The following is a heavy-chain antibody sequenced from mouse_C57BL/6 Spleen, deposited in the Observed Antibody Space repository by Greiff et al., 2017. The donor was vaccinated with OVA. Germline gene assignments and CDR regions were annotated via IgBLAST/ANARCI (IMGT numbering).Heavy chain of an antibody. CDR2: INPGSGGT. Sequence: QVQLQQSGAELVRPGTSVKVSCKASGYAFTNYLIEWVKQRPGQGLEWIGVINPGSGGTNYNEKFKGKATLTADKSSSTAYMQLSSLTSEDSAVYFCARSRANWDVRYFDVWGTGTTVTVSS. V-gene: IGHV1-54*01. D-gene: IGHD4-1*01. CDR3: ARSRANWDVRYFDV. J-gene: IGHJ1*03. CDR1: GYAFTNYL.